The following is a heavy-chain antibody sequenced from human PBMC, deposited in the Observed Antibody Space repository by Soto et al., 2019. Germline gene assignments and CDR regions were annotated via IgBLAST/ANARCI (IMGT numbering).Heavy chain of an antibody. Sequence: QVQLQESGPRLVRSSETLSLTCTVSGGSITSGDNYWSWIRQPPGKGLEWIGHIYDSGSTYYNPSLRSRVSISRDTSKNQFSLNLNSMTAADTAVYYCDRGGGFDSWGQGVLVTVSS. D-gene: IGHD5-12*01. J-gene: IGHJ4*02. CDR3: DRGGGFDS. V-gene: IGHV4-30-4*01. CDR2: IYDSGST. CDR1: GGSITSGDNY.